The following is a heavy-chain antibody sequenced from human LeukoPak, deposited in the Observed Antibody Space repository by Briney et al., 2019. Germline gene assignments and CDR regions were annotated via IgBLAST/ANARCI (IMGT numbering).Heavy chain of an antibody. CDR3: AGDPNRSYFDH. V-gene: IGHV3-30*01. Sequence: GGSLRLSCAASGFTFSNYWMSWVRQAPGKGLEWLALISSDGSNENFADSVKGRFTISRDNSKNTLYLQMNSLRSEDTAIYYCAGDPNRSYFDHWGQGTLVTVSS. J-gene: IGHJ4*02. D-gene: IGHD1-14*01. CDR1: GFTFSNYW. CDR2: ISSDGSNE.